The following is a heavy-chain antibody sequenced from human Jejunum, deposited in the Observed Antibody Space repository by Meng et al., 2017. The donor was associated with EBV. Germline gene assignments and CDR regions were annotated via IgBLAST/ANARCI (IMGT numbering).Heavy chain of an antibody. CDR2: IIGTGDKT. V-gene: IGHV3-74*01. D-gene: IGHD1-26*01. CDR1: GFTFSGFW. J-gene: IGHJ4*02. CDR3: AKDSGNYYMDY. Sequence: EVQLAESGGGVIQPGGSFRLSCAASGFTFSGFWMYWVRQVTGKGLVWVSRIIGTGDKTTYADSVKGRFTISRDNAKNTLYLQMNSLRAEDTAVYYCAKDSGNYYMDYWGQGTLVTVSS.